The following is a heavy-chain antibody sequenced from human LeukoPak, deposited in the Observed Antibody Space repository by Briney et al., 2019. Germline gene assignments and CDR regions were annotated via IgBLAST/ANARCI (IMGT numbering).Heavy chain of an antibody. D-gene: IGHD2-21*01. V-gene: IGHV3-33*01. CDR3: ARDLSAAYDF. CDR1: GFPFSSYG. CDR2: LVYDERN. J-gene: IGHJ4*02. Sequence: GGSLRLSCAASGFPFSSYGMHWVRQAPGKGLEWVGRLVYDERNDYANSVKGRFTISRDNSKNTLYLQMDNLRVDDTAVYYCARDLSAAYDFWGQGILVTVSS.